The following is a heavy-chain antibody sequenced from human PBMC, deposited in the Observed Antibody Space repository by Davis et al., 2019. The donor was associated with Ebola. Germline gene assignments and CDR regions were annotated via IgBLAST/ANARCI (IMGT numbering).Heavy chain of an antibody. J-gene: IGHJ4*02. D-gene: IGHD3-16*01. V-gene: IGHV1-46*01. CDR3: ARKAAYFYSFDY. Sequence: AASVKVSCKASGYTFTSYDINWVRQAPGQGLEWMGMINPSSGSTSYAQNFQGRVTMTRDTSTTTVYMELSSLRSEDTAVYYCARKAAYFYSFDYWGQGTLVTVSS. CDR2: INPSSGST. CDR1: GYTFTSYD.